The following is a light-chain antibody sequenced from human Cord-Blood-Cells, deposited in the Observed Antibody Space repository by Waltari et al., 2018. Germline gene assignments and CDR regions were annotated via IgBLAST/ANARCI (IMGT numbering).Light chain of an antibody. Sequence: QSALTQPASVSGSPGQSITISCTGTSSDVGGYNYVSWYQQHPGKAPKLMIYDVSKRPSGVSTRFSGSKSGNAASLTISGLQAEDEADYSCSSYTSSSSKVVFGGGTKLTVL. CDR2: DVS. CDR1: SSDVGGYNY. V-gene: IGLV2-14*01. CDR3: SSYTSSSSKVV. J-gene: IGLJ2*01.